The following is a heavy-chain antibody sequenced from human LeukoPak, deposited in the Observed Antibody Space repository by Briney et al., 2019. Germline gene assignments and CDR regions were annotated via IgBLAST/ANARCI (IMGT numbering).Heavy chain of an antibody. CDR1: GFTFSSYS. CDR2: ISSSSSYI. J-gene: IGHJ4*02. CDR3: ASSFRDYRSVWILDY. V-gene: IGHV3-21*04. D-gene: IGHD6-19*01. Sequence: GGSLRLSCAASGFTFSSYSMNWVRQAPGKGLEWVSSISSSSSYIYYADSVKGRFTISRDNSKNTLYLQMNSLRAEDSAVYYCASSFRDYRSVWILDYWGQGTLVTVSS.